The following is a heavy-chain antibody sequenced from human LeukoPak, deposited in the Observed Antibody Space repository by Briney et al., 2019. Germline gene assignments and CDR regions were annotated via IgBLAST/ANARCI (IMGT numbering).Heavy chain of an antibody. CDR3: ARDYVGSRSGSFDY. CDR2: IGSGSGAI. J-gene: IGHJ4*02. CDR1: GFTFSSYW. V-gene: IGHV3-48*02. Sequence: GGSLRLSCAASGFTFSSYWMNWARQAPGKGLEWVSYIGSGSGAIHYADSVKGRFTISRDNAKNSLYLQMNSLRDEDTAVYYCARDYVGSRSGSFDYWGQGTLVTVSS. D-gene: IGHD3-10*01.